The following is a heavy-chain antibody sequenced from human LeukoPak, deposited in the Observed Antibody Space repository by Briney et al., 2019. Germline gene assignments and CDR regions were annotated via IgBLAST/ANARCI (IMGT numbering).Heavy chain of an antibody. D-gene: IGHD3-10*01. Sequence: GGSLRLSCAASGFTVSSNYMSWVRQAPGKGLEWVSTIHISTNTYYADSVKGRFTISRDNSENTLYLQMNSLRAEDTAVYYCARGSYTSGATFDYWGQGTLVTVSS. J-gene: IGHJ4*02. CDR3: ARGSYTSGATFDY. CDR2: IHISTNT. CDR1: GFTVSSNY. V-gene: IGHV3-66*01.